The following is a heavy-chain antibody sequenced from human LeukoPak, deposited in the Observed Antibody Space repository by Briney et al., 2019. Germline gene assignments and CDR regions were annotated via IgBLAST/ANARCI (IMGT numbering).Heavy chain of an antibody. Sequence: GGSLRLSCAASGFTFSSYSMNWVRQAPGKGLEWVSVIYSGGSTYYADSVKGRFTISRDNSKNTLYLQMNSLRAEDTAVYYCARAEQWLVGYDYWGQGTLVTVSS. CDR3: ARAEQWLVGYDY. D-gene: IGHD6-19*01. CDR2: IYSGGST. CDR1: GFTFSSYS. J-gene: IGHJ4*02. V-gene: IGHV3-53*01.